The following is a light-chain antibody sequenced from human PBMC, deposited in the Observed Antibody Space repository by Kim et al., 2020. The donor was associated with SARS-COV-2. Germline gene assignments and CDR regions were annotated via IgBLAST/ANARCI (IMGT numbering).Light chain of an antibody. CDR3: RAWDFRRD. J-gene: IGLJ2*01. CDR1: ELGDKY. V-gene: IGLV3-1*01. CDR2: KMT. Sequence: SYELTQPPSVSVSPGQTARLTCSGDELGDKYTCWFQQRPGNSPVLITFKMTKRPSWFLERFFASKSGNKASLTITGTKAMDEADTTCRAWDFRRDFGGG.